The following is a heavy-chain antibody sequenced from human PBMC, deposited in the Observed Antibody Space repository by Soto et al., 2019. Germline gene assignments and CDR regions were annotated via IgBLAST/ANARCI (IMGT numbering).Heavy chain of an antibody. CDR3: ARDRIAGSKYYYGMDV. J-gene: IGHJ6*02. D-gene: IGHD6-13*01. CDR2: IIPIFGTE. CDR1: GGTFSSYA. V-gene: IGHV1-69*01. Sequence: QVQLVQSGAEVKKPGSSVRVSCKASGGTFSSYAISWVRQAPGQGLEWMGGIIPIFGTENYAQKFEGRVTITADESTSTAYMELSSLRSEDTAVYYCARDRIAGSKYYYGMDVWGQGTTVTVSS.